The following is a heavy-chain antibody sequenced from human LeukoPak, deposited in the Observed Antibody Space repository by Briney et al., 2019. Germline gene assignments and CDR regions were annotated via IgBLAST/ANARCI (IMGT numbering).Heavy chain of an antibody. CDR2: IDRDGGIT. J-gene: IGHJ6*02. Sequence: GGSLRLSCAASGFIFDDYTMHWVRQVPGKGLEWVSLIDRDGGITYYADSVKGRFTISRDNSKNTLYLQMNSLRAEDTAVYYCARAYCGGDCYSTYYYYGMDVWGQGTTVTVSS. CDR1: GFIFDDYT. CDR3: ARAYCGGDCYSTYYYYGMDV. D-gene: IGHD2-21*02. V-gene: IGHV3-43*01.